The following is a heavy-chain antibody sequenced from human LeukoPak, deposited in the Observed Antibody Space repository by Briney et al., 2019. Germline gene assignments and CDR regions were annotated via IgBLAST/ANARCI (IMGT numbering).Heavy chain of an antibody. CDR2: ISWNSGSI. Sequence: PGGSLRLSCAASGFTFDDYAMPWVRQAPGKGLEWVSGISWNSGSIGYADSVKGRFTISRDNAKNSLYPQMNSLRAEDTALYYCAKDMGGYNNYWGQGTLVTVSS. D-gene: IGHD5-12*01. J-gene: IGHJ4*02. CDR1: GFTFDDYA. V-gene: IGHV3-9*01. CDR3: AKDMGGYNNY.